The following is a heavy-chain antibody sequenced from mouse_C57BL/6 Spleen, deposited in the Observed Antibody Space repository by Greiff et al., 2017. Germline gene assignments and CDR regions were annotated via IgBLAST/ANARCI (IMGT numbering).Heavy chain of an antibody. J-gene: IGHJ4*01. Sequence: EVKVEESGGGLVQPKGSLKLSCAASGFSFNTYAMNWVRQAPGKGLEWVARIRSKSNNYATYYADSVKDRFTISRDDSESMLYLQMNNLKTEDTAMYYCVSLDGYYRAMDYWGQGTSVTVSS. V-gene: IGHV10-1*01. CDR1: GFSFNTYA. CDR2: IRSKSNNYAT. D-gene: IGHD2-3*01. CDR3: VSLDGYYRAMDY.